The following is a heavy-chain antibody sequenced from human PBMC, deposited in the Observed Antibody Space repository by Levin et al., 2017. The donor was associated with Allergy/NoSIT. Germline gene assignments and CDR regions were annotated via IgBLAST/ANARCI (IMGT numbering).Heavy chain of an antibody. J-gene: IGHJ4*02. V-gene: IGHV3-23*01. CDR3: ARDRYFDWLSATDY. CDR2: ISGSGGGT. CDR1: GFTFSSYA. Sequence: GGSLRLSCAASGFTFSSYAMSWVRQAPGKGLEWVSGISGSGGGTSYADSVKGRFTISRDNSKNTLYLQMNSLRAEDTAVYYCARDRYFDWLSATDYWGQGTLVTVSS. D-gene: IGHD3-9*01.